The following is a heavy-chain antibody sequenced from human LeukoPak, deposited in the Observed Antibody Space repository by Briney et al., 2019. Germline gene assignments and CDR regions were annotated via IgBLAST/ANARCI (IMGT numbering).Heavy chain of an antibody. CDR1: GGSFSGHY. Sequence: PSETLSLTCSVYGGSFSGHYWSWIRQSPGKGLEWIGEINHSGSTNYNPSLKSRVAISVDTSKNQFSLKLRSVTAADTAVYYCTRGPLWVKERLFDPWGQGTLVTVSS. CDR3: TRGPLWVKERLFDP. D-gene: IGHD3-16*01. J-gene: IGHJ5*02. V-gene: IGHV4-34*01. CDR2: INHSGST.